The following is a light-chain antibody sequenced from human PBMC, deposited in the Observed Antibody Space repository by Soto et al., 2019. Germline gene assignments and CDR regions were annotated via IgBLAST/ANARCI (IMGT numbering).Light chain of an antibody. J-gene: IGLJ2*01. CDR3: ATWDISLRGVV. V-gene: IGLV1-51*01. CDR1: SSSIGNNY. Sequence: QSVLTQPPSVSAAPGQKVTISCFGSSSSIGNNYVSWYQQLPGTAPKLLIYDSNKRPSGIPDRFSGSKSGTSATLGITGLQTGDEADYHCATWDISLRGVVFGGGTKLTVL. CDR2: DSN.